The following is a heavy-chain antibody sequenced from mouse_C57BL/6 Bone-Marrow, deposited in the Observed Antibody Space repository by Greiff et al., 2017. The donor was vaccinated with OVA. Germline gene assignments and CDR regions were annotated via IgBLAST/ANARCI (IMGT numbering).Heavy chain of an antibody. D-gene: IGHD2-3*01. CDR1: GYTFTSYW. CDR2: IYPGSGST. CDR3: ARGDGYYGDYYAMDY. V-gene: IGHV1-55*01. Sequence: QVQLKQPGAELVKPGASVKMSCKASGYTFTSYWITWVKQRPGQGLEWIGDIYPGSGSTNYNEKFKSKATLTVDTSSSTAYMQLSSLTSEDSAVYYCARGDGYYGDYYAMDYWGQGTSVTVSS. J-gene: IGHJ4*01.